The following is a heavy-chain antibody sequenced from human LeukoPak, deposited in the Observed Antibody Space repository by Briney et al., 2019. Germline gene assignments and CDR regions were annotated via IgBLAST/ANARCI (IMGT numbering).Heavy chain of an antibody. V-gene: IGHV4-4*07. J-gene: IGHJ4*02. CDR3: ATKLKQHLGFDY. D-gene: IGHD1/OR15-1a*01. Sequence: PSEALSLTCTVSVGSLSIYNGSWVRDAPGECLEWIGRIYTSGSTNYTPSLKSRVTISVHTSKNHLYMNINSVNEADTEVYYCATKLKQHLGFDYWGQGTLVTVSS. CDR2: IYTSGST. CDR1: VGSLSIYN.